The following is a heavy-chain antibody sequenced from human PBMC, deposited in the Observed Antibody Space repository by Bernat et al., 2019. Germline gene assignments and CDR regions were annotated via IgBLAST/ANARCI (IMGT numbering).Heavy chain of an antibody. Sequence: QVQLVQSGAEVKKPGASVKVSCKASGYTFTGYYMHWVRQAPGQGLEWMGWINPNSGGTNYAQKFQGWVTMTRDTSISTAYMELSRLRSDDTAVYYCARSLDVEWLGGWFDPWGQGTLVTVSS. CDR1: GYTFTGYY. D-gene: IGHD3-3*01. J-gene: IGHJ5*02. CDR3: ARSLDVEWLGGWFDP. V-gene: IGHV1-2*04. CDR2: INPNSGGT.